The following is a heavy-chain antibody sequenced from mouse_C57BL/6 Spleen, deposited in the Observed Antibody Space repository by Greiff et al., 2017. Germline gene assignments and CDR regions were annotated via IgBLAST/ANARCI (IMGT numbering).Heavy chain of an antibody. CDR3: ARTTVVPYYFDY. CDR2: IRNKANGYTT. V-gene: IGHV7-3*01. CDR1: GFTFTDYY. D-gene: IGHD1-1*01. Sequence: DVKLVESGGGLVQPGGSLSLSCAASGFTFTDYYMSWVRQPPGKALEWLGFIRNKANGYTTEYSASVKGRFTISRDNSQSILYLQMNALRAEDSATYYCARTTVVPYYFDYWGQGTTLTVSS. J-gene: IGHJ2*01.